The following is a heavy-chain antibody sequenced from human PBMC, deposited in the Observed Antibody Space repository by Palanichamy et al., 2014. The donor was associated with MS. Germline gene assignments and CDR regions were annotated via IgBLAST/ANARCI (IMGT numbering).Heavy chain of an antibody. CDR2: IYYSGST. J-gene: IGHJ4*02. D-gene: IGHD5-18*01. Sequence: QLRLQESGPGLVKPSETLSLTCTVSGGSISSGTYYWGWIRQPPGKGLEWIGSIYYSGSTYYNPSLKSRVTISVDTSKNQFSLRLISVTAADTAVYYCASPTHGGTAMVRYWGQGTLVTVSS. CDR1: GGSISSGTYY. CDR3: ASPTHGGTAMVRY. V-gene: IGHV4-39*01.